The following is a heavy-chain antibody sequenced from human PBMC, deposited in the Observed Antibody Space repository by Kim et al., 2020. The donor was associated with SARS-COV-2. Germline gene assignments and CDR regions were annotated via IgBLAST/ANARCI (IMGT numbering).Heavy chain of an antibody. CDR3: ARNYDSATMIGDV. CDR1: GFTFSPFA. V-gene: IGHV3-33*01. J-gene: IGHJ3*01. D-gene: IGHD3-10*01. CDR2: IRSDESKR. Sequence: GGSLRLSCTASGFTFSPFAMHWVRQAPGKGLEWVAVIRSDESKRYYAESVKDRFTISRDNSKNTLYLQMNSLRAEDTAIYFCARNYDSATMIGDVWGLGT.